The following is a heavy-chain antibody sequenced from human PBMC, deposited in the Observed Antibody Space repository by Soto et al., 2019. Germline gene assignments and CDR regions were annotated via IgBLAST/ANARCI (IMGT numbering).Heavy chain of an antibody. Sequence: SCKGSGYSFTSYWIGWVRQMPGKGLEWMGIIYPGDSNTRYSPSLQGQVTISVDKSISTAYLQWSSLKATDTAMYYCARHAYDFWSGHPNPRYYYGMDVWGQGTTVTVSS. CDR2: IYPGDSNT. CDR3: ARHAYDFWSGHPNPRYYYGMDV. CDR1: GYSFTSYW. D-gene: IGHD3-3*01. V-gene: IGHV5-51*01. J-gene: IGHJ6*02.